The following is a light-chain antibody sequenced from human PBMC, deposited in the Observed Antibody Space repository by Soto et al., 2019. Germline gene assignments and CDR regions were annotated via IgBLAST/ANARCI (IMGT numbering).Light chain of an antibody. CDR3: ATWNDSLNGGL. CDR2: TNN. Sequence: QSVLTQPPSASGTPGQRVTIACSGSSSNIGSNPVNWYQQLPGTAPKVLIYTNNQRPSGVPDRFSGSKSGTSASLAISKLQSEAEADYYCATWNDSLNGGLFGGGTKLTVL. V-gene: IGLV1-44*01. J-gene: IGLJ2*01. CDR1: SSNIGSNP.